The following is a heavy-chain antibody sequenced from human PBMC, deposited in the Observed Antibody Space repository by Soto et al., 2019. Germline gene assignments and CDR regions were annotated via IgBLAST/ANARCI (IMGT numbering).Heavy chain of an antibody. J-gene: IGHJ5*02. CDR1: GGSISSYY. D-gene: IGHD2-2*01. V-gene: IGHV4-59*01. CDR2: IYYSGST. Sequence: PSETLSLTCTVSGGSISSYYWSWIRQPPGKGQEWIGYIYYSGSTNYNPSLKSRVTISVDTSKNQFSLKLSSVTAADTAVYYCAREYCSSDRCWFDPWGQGTLVTVSS. CDR3: AREYCSSDRCWFDP.